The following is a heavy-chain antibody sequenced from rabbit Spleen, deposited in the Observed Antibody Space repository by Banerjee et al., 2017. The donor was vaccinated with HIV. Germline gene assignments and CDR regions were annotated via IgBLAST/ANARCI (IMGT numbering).Heavy chain of an antibody. CDR2: IDTGSGST. Sequence: QSLEESGGDLVKPGASLTLTCTASGFSFSRGYYMYWVRQAPGKGLEWIACIDTGSGSTWYASWVNGRFTISKTSSTTVTLQMTSLTAADTATYFCAREDGVGSGYPTRLDLWGPGTLVTVS. CDR1: GFSFSRGYY. D-gene: IGHD1-1*01. V-gene: IGHV1S40*01. CDR3: AREDGVGSGYPTRLDL. J-gene: IGHJ3*01.